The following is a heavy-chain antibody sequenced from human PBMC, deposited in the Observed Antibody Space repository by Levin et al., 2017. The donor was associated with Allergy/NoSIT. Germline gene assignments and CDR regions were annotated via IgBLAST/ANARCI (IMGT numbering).Heavy chain of an antibody. CDR2: IIPIFGTA. Sequence: ASVKVSCKASGGTFSSYAISWVRQAPGQGLEWMGGIIPIFGTANYAQKFQGRVTITADKSTSTAYMELSSLRSEDTAVYYCASSDSSGWSSEEVDAFDIWGQGTMVTVSS. D-gene: IGHD6-19*01. CDR1: GGTFSSYA. CDR3: ASSDSSGWSSEEVDAFDI. V-gene: IGHV1-69*06. J-gene: IGHJ3*02.